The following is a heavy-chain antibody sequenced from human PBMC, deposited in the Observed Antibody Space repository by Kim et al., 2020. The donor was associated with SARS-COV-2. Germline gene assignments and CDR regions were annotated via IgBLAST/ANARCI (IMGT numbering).Heavy chain of an antibody. J-gene: IGHJ4*02. Sequence: PSLTSRVIISVDTSKNQFSLKLSSVTAADTAVYYCARDGYYGSGSYSYFDYWGQGTLVTVSS. D-gene: IGHD3-10*01. V-gene: IGHV4-59*01. CDR3: ARDGYYGSGSYSYFDY.